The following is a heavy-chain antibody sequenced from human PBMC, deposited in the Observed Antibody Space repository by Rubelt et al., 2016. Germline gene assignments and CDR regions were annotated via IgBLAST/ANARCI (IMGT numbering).Heavy chain of an antibody. CDR2: IKQDGSEK. CDR3: ARGGGSTATTGVFDY. J-gene: IGHJ4*02. Sequence: VANIKQDGSEKYYVDSVKGRFTISRDNAKNSLYLQMNSLRAEDTAVYYCARGGGSTATTGVFDYWGQGTLVTVSS. D-gene: IGHD4-23*01. V-gene: IGHV3-7*01.